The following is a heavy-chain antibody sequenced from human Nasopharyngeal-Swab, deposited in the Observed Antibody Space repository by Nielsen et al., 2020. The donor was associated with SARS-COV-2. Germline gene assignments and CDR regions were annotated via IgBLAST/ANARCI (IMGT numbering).Heavy chain of an antibody. V-gene: IGHV3-21*01. Sequence: IRQPPGKGLEWVSSISSSSSYIYYADSVKGRFTISRDNAKNSLYLQMNSLRAEDTAVYYCARADSYGYRGPFDYWGQGTLVTVSS. CDR3: ARADSYGYRGPFDY. D-gene: IGHD5-18*01. CDR2: ISSSSSYI. J-gene: IGHJ4*02.